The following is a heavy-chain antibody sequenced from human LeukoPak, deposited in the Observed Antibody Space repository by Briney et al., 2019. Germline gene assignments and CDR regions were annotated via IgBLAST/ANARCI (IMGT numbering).Heavy chain of an antibody. J-gene: IGHJ4*02. V-gene: IGHV3-23*01. CDR1: GLTFTSCA. CDR3: AKAPFNEGRIFDS. D-gene: IGHD1-1*01. CDR2: IGGSGVNT. Sequence: GGSLSLSCTASGLTFTSCAMSWVRQAPGQGLEWVSTIGGSGVNTYYADSVEGRFTISRDNSKNTLFLQVSSLRAEDTAVYYCAKAPFNEGRIFDSWGQGTLVTVSS.